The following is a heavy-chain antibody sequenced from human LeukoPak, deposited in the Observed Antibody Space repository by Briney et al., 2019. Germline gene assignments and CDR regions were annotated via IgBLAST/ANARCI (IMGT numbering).Heavy chain of an antibody. CDR2: IIPIFGTA. Sequence: SVKVSCKASGYTFTGYYMHWVRQAPGQGLEWMGGIIPIFGTANYAQKFQGRVTITADKSTSTAYMELSSLRSEDTAVYYCARVSGYSYGLLAGFDYWGQGTLVTVSS. CDR1: GYTFTGYY. J-gene: IGHJ4*02. D-gene: IGHD5-18*01. V-gene: IGHV1-69*06. CDR3: ARVSGYSYGLLAGFDY.